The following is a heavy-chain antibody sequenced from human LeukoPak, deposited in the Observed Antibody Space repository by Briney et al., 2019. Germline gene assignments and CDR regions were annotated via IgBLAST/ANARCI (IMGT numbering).Heavy chain of an antibody. CDR3: ATPFSYCSGGSCYHAFDI. CDR2: IYPGDSDT. D-gene: IGHD2-15*01. J-gene: IGHJ3*02. V-gene: IGHV5-51*01. Sequence: GASLKISCKGSGSSFTSYWIGWVRQLPGKGLEWMGIIYPGDSDTRYSPSFQGQVTIPAAKSLSTAYLQWSSLKASDTAMYYCATPFSYCSGGSCYHAFDIWGQGTMVTVSS. CDR1: GSSFTSYW.